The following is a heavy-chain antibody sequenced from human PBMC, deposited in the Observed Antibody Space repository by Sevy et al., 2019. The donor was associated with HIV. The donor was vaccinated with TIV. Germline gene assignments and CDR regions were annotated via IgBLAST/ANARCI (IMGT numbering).Heavy chain of an antibody. Sequence: GGSLRLSCEASGFTLSSYTMNWVRQSPEKGLEWVATFDRTDITHYADSVKGRFIISRDTAKSSLFLQMNSLRDDDTAMYFCVRDERAIASHFDYWGRRTLVTVSS. D-gene: IGHD2-21*01. CDR2: FDRTDIT. V-gene: IGHV3-48*02. CDR3: VRDERAIASHFDY. CDR1: GFTLSSYT. J-gene: IGHJ4*02.